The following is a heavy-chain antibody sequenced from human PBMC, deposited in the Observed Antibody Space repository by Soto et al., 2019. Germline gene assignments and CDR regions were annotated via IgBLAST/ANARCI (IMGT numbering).Heavy chain of an antibody. Sequence: ASVKVSCKASGGTFSSYAISWVRQAPGQGLEWMGGIIPTFGTANYAQKFQGRVTITADESTSTAYMELSSLRSEDTAVYYCARWGGGYCSGGSCYGWFDPWGQGTLVTVSS. CDR2: IIPTFGTA. CDR3: ARWGGGYCSGGSCYGWFDP. V-gene: IGHV1-69*13. D-gene: IGHD2-15*01. CDR1: GGTFSSYA. J-gene: IGHJ5*02.